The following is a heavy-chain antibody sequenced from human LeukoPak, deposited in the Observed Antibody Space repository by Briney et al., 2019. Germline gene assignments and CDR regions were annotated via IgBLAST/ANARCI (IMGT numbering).Heavy chain of an antibody. J-gene: IGHJ3*02. CDR2: IKQDGSEK. Sequence: PGGSLRLSCAASGFTFSSYWMSWVRQAPGKGLEGVADIKQDGSEKYYVDSVKGRFTITRDNGKNSLYLQMHSLRAEDTAVYYCSAGDVFDIWGQGTMVTVSS. CDR3: SAGDVFDI. CDR1: GFTFSSYW. V-gene: IGHV3-7*01.